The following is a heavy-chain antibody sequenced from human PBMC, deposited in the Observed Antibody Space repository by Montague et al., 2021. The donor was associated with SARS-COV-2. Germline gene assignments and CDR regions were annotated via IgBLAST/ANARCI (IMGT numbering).Heavy chain of an antibody. CDR3: ARDKITIFGVVIIDY. D-gene: IGHD3-3*01. CDR2: ISSSSSYI. CDR1: GFPFSSYS. J-gene: IGHJ4*02. V-gene: IGHV3-21*01. Sequence: SRRLSCAASGFPFSSYSMNWVRQAPGKGLEWVSSISSSSSYIYYADSVKGRFTISRDNAKNSLYLQMNSLRAEDTAVYYCARDKITIFGVVIIDYWGQGTLVTVSS.